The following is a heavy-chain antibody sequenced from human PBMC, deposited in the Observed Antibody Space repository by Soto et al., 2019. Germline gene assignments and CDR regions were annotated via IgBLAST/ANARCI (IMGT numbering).Heavy chain of an antibody. CDR1: GGNISDYY. D-gene: IGHD5-18*01. J-gene: IGHJ3*02. Sequence: GGSLRLSCAASGGNISDYYRSWLRQAQGKGLEWVSYISSSGSTIYYADSVKGRFTISRDNAKNSLYLQMNSLRAEDTAVYYCAGEGIQLWLHDFDIWGQGTMVTFSS. CDR3: AGEGIQLWLHDFDI. CDR2: ISSSGSTI. V-gene: IGHV3-11*01.